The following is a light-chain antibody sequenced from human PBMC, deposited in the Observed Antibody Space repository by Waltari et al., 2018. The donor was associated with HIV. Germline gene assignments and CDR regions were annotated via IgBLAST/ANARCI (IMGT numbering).Light chain of an antibody. V-gene: IGLV2-14*01. Sequence: QSALTQPASVSGSPGQSLTISCTGTSSDVGGYTYVSWYQQHPGKAPKLMIYEVSNRPSGVSNRFSGSKSGNTASLTISGLQAEDEADYYCSSYTSSSTGVFGTGTKVTVL. J-gene: IGLJ1*01. CDR3: SSYTSSSTGV. CDR2: EVS. CDR1: SSDVGGYTY.